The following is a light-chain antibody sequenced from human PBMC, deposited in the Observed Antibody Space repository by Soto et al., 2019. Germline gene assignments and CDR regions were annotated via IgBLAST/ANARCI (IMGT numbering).Light chain of an antibody. Sequence: DIQMTQSPSSLSASVGDRVTITCRASQSISSYLNWYQQKPGKAPKVLIYAASSWQSGVPSRFSGSGSGTDFTLTISSLQPEDFGTYYCQQSYSTPFVTCGPGTKVDIK. J-gene: IGKJ3*01. CDR2: AAS. CDR1: QSISSY. V-gene: IGKV1-39*01. CDR3: QQSYSTPFVT.